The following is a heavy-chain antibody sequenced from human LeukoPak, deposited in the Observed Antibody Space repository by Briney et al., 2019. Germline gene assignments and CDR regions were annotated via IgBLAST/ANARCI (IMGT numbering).Heavy chain of an antibody. V-gene: IGHV4-61*01. J-gene: IGHJ4*02. CDR3: ARHGLVRELSFSFDY. Sequence: SQTLSLTCTVSGGSISTGREYWSWIRQPPGKGLEWIGYIYYSGSTNYNPSLKSRVTISVDTSKNQFSLKLSSVTAADTAVYYCARHGLVRELSFSFDYWGQGTLVTVSS. D-gene: IGHD3-16*02. CDR1: GGSISTGREY. CDR2: IYYSGST.